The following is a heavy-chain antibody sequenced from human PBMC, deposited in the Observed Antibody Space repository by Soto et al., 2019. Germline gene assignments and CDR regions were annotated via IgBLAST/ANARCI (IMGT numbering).Heavy chain of an antibody. J-gene: IGHJ6*04. Sequence: VESLKISCKGSGYSFTSYWISWVRQIPWKGLEWMGRIDPIDSYTNYSPSFQGHVTISADKSISTAYLQWSSLNASDTAMYYCASRLHQVLAGGYYCIDVWGKGNTVTVSS. V-gene: IGHV5-10-1*01. D-gene: IGHD6-13*01. CDR1: GYSFTSYW. CDR2: IDPIDSYT. CDR3: ASRLHQVLAGGYYCIDV.